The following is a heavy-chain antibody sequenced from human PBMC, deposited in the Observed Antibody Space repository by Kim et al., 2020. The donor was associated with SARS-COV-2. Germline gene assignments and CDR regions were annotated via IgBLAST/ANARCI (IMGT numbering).Heavy chain of an antibody. J-gene: IGHJ5*02. V-gene: IGHV4-38-2*02. CDR1: GYSISSGYY. CDR2: IYHSGST. CDR3: ARVGRVVPAGGIDT. Sequence: SETLSLTCTVSGYSISSGYYWGWIRQPPGKGLEWIGSIYHSGSTYYNPSLKSRVTISVDTSKNQFSLKLSSVTAADTAVYYCARVGRVVPAGGIDTWGQG. D-gene: IGHD2-2*01.